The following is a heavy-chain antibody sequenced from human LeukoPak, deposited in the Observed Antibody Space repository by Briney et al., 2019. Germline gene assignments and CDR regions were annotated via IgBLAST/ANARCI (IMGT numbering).Heavy chain of an antibody. CDR1: GGSFSGYY. J-gene: IGHJ4*02. V-gene: IGHV4-34*01. CDR2: INHSGST. CDR3: ARGAHHDY. Sequence: SETLSLTCAVYGGSFSGYYWSWIRQPPGKGLEWIGEINHSGSTNYNSSLKSRVTISVDTSKNQFSLKLSSVTAADTAVYYCARGAHHDYWGQGTLVTVSS.